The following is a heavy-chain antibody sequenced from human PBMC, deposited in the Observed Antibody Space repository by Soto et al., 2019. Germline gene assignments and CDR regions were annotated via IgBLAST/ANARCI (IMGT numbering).Heavy chain of an antibody. CDR2: IDYRGST. CDR3: TRLLTPYDTPGPSWFGP. J-gene: IGHJ5*02. Sequence: PSETLSLTCTVSGDSISKSGHYWGWIRQPPGKALEWIGGIDYRGSTLYNPSLRSRITMSIDTSKKFFSLKLTSVSASDTALYYRTRLLTPYDTPGPSWFGPWGQGTLVTVSS. D-gene: IGHD3-9*01. CDR1: GDSISKSGHY. V-gene: IGHV4-39*02.